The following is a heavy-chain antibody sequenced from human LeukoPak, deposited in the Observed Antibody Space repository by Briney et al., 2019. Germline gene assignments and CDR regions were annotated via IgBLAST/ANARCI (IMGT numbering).Heavy chain of an antibody. D-gene: IGHD2-2*01. Sequence: ASVKVSCKASGYTFTGYYMHWVRQAPGQGLEWMGWINPNSGGTNYAQKFQGRVTMTRDTSISTAYMELSRLGSDDTAVYYCARSPLKIVVVPAAPWEGLRYNWFDPWGQGPWSPSPQ. J-gene: IGHJ5*02. CDR2: INPNSGGT. CDR1: GYTFTGYY. V-gene: IGHV1-2*02. CDR3: ARSPLKIVVVPAAPWEGLRYNWFDP.